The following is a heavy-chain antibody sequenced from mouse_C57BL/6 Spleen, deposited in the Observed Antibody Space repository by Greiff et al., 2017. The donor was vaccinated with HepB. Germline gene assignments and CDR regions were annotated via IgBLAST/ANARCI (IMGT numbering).Heavy chain of an antibody. V-gene: IGHV1-72*01. J-gene: IGHJ2*01. Sequence: QVQLQQPGAELVKPGASVKLSCKASGYTFTSYWMHWVKQRPGRGREWIGRIDPNSGGTKYNERFKSKATLTVDKPSSTAYMQLSSLTSEDSAVYYCARYYWDGENYFDYWGQGTTLTVSS. D-gene: IGHD4-1*01. CDR3: ARYYWDGENYFDY. CDR1: GYTFTSYW. CDR2: IDPNSGGT.